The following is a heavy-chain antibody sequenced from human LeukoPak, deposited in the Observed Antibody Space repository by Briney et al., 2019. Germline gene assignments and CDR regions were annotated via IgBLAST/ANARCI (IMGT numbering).Heavy chain of an antibody. CDR1: GYTFTSFG. V-gene: IGHV1-18*01. CDR3: ARDQPTHYYDSSGYYDY. CDR2: ISAYNGNT. J-gene: IGHJ4*02. D-gene: IGHD3-22*01. Sequence: VASVKVSCKASGYTFTSFGISWVRQAPGQGLEWMGWISAYNGNTNYAQRLQGRVTMTTDTSTSTAYMELRSLRSDDTAVYYCARDQPTHYYDSSGYYDYWGQGTLVTVSS.